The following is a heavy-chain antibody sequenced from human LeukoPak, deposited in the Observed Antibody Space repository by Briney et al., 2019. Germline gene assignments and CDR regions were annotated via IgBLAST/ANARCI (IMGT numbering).Heavy chain of an antibody. V-gene: IGHV2-5*02. D-gene: IGHD3-22*01. CDR3: AHHDSYSRGWYFDY. Sequence: SGPTLVNPTQTLTPTCTFSGFSVSTSGVGVGWVRQTPGKALEWLALSYWDDGKRYSPSLKSSLTITNDTCKNQVVLRITNMGPVATATCYCAHHDSYSRGWYFDYWGQGTLVTVSS. J-gene: IGHJ4*02. CDR2: SYWDDGK. CDR1: GFSVSTSGVG.